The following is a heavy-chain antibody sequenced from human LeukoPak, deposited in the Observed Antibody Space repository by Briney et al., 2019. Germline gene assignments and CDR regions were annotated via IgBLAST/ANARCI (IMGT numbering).Heavy chain of an antibody. Sequence: SETLSLTCTVSGGSVSSSNYYWSWIRRPPGKGLEWVGFFSYNVHSDYNPSLKSRVTISVDTSKNQFSLRLSSVTAANTAIYYCARVSVAGTGPDYWGQGTLVTVSS. J-gene: IGHJ4*02. D-gene: IGHD6-13*01. CDR3: ARVSVAGTGPDY. V-gene: IGHV4-61*01. CDR1: GGSVSSSNYY. CDR2: FSYNVHS.